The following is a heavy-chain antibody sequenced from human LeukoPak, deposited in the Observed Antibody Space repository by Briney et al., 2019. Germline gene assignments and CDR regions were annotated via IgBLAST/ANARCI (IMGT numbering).Heavy chain of an antibody. V-gene: IGHV1-46*01. CDR2: INPSGGST. J-gene: IGHJ4*02. CDR1: GYTFTSYY. D-gene: IGHD2-21*02. CDR3: ARDGGVVTATYYFDY. Sequence: ASVKVSCKASGYTFTSYYMHWVRQAPGQGLEWMGIINPSGGSTSYAQKFQGRVTMTRDTSTSTVYMELSSLRSEDTAVYYCARDGGVVTATYYFDYWGQGTLVTVSS.